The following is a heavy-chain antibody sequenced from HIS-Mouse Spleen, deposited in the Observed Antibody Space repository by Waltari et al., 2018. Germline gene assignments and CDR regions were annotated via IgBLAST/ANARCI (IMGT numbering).Heavy chain of an antibody. CDR1: GGSISSSSYS. CDR2: IYYSGRT. Sequence: QLQLQDSGPGLVKPSETLSLTCTVPGGSISSSSYSWGWTGKPPGKGWEWIGSIYYSGRTYYNPSLKSRVTISVDTSKNQFSLKLSSVTAADTAVYYCAREIPYSSSWYDWYFDLWGRGTLVTVSS. D-gene: IGHD6-13*01. J-gene: IGHJ2*01. V-gene: IGHV4-39*07. CDR3: AREIPYSSSWYDWYFDL.